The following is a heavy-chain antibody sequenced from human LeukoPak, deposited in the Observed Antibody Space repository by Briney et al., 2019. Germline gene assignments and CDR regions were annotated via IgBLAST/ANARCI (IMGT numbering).Heavy chain of an antibody. CDR2: IYYSGST. CDR1: GESISGFY. J-gene: IGHJ4*02. D-gene: IGHD2-21*01. CDR3: ARGVVIAPQTFDY. V-gene: IGHV4-59*01. Sequence: PSETLSLTCTVSGESISGFYWTWIRQPPGKGLGWIGYIYYSGSTNYNPSLKSRVTISVDTSENQFSLKLSSVTAADTAVYYCARGVVIAPQTFDYWGQGTLVTVSS.